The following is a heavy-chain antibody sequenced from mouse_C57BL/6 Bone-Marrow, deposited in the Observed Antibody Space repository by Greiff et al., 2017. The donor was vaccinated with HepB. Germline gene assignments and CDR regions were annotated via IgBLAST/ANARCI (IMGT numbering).Heavy chain of an antibody. J-gene: IGHJ3*01. CDR2: IYPGSGNT. CDR1: GYTFTDYY. D-gene: IGHD2-3*01. Sequence: VQLQQSGAELVRPGASVKLSCKASGYTFTDYYINWVKQRPGQGLEWIARIYPGSGNTYYNEKFKGKATLTAEKSSSTAYMQLSSLTSEDSAVYFCASDGYYAYWGQGTLVTVSA. CDR3: ASDGYYAY. V-gene: IGHV1-76*01.